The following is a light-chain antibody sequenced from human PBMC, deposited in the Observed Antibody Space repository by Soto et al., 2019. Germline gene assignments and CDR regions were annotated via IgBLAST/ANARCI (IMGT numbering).Light chain of an antibody. CDR2: STT. V-gene: IGLV7-43*01. J-gene: IGLJ2*01. CDR3: LLYDDGAHV. CDR1: TGAVTSGYY. Sequence: QAVVTQEPSLTVSPGGTVTLTCASSTGAVTSGYYPNWFQQKPGQAHTTLIDSTTNRHAWTHARFSGYLLGGKAALTLSGMQPEDEAEYYCLLYDDGAHVFGAGTELTVL.